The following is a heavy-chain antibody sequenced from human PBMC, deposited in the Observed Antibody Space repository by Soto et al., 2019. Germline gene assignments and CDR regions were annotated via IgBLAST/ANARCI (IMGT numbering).Heavy chain of an antibody. V-gene: IGHV4-59*01. CDR1: GGSMSSYY. CDR2: IYYSGST. Sequence: QVQLQESGPGLVKPSETLSLTCTVSGGSMSSYYWSWIRQPPGKGLEWIGYIYYSGSTIYNPSLKRGVTMSVDASKRQVSLKLSSVTAADTAVYYCARYGSGSSVWFDPWGQGTLVTVSS. CDR3: ARYGSGSSVWFDP. J-gene: IGHJ5*02. D-gene: IGHD3-10*01.